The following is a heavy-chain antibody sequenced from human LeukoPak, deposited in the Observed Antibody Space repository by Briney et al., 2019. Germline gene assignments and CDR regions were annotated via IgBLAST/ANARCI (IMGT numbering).Heavy chain of an antibody. D-gene: IGHD3-10*02. J-gene: IGHJ6*04. V-gene: IGHV3-7*01. CDR3: AELGITMIGGV. CDR1: GFTFSSYW. Sequence: GGSLRLSCAVSGFTFSSYWMSWVRQAPGKGLEWVANINQDGSEKFYVDSMKGRFTISRDNAKNSLYLQMNSLRAEDTAVYYCAELGITMIGGVWGKGTTVTISS. CDR2: INQDGSEK.